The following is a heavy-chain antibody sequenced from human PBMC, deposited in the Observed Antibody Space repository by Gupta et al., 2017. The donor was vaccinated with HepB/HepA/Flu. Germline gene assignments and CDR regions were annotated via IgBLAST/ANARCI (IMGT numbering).Heavy chain of an antibody. Sequence: EVQVLESGGGLVQPGGSLRLSCEASALPLRNYVINWIRQAAGKGLEWVSVISPSGDTTYYADSVKGRFIMSRDNSKDVVYLEMTYLRAEDTAVYHCAIERGHRDFDIWGQGTLVTVAS. CDR2: ISPSGDTT. D-gene: IGHD1-14*01. CDR1: ALPLRNYV. J-gene: IGHJ3*02. V-gene: IGHV3-23*01. CDR3: AIERGHRDFDI.